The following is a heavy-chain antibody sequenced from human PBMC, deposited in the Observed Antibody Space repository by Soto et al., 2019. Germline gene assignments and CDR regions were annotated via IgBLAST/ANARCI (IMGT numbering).Heavy chain of an antibody. V-gene: IGHV1-18*01. J-gene: IGHJ4*02. CDR2: ISAYNGNT. CDR3: ARDRTSDLYGSGSSVSGY. Sequence: GASVKVSCKASGYTFTSYGISWVRQAPGQGLEWMGWISAYNGNTNYAQKLQGRVTMTTDTSTSTAYMELRSLRSDDTAVYYCARDRTSDLYGSGSSVSGYWGQGTLVTVSS. CDR1: GYTFTSYG. D-gene: IGHD3-10*01.